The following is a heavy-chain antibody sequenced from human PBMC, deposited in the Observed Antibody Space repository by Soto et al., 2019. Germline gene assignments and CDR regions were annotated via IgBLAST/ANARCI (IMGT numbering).Heavy chain of an antibody. J-gene: IGHJ4*02. D-gene: IGHD3-22*01. CDR2: IWYDGSNK. CDR1: GFTFSSYG. V-gene: IGHV3-33*01. CDR3: ARDPAYYYDSSGYYDSYYFDY. Sequence: GGSLRLSCAASGFTFSSYGMHWVRQAPGKGLEWVAVIWYDGSNKYYADSVKGRFTISRDNSKNTLYLQINSLRAEDTAVYYCARDPAYYYDSSGYYDSYYFDYWGQGTLVTVSS.